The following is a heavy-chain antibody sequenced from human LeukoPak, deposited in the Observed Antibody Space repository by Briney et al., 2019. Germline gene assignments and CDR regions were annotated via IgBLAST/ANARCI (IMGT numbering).Heavy chain of an antibody. D-gene: IGHD3-3*01. CDR3: ARGDFWSGYWPHYYYYMDV. CDR1: GGTFSSYA. J-gene: IGHJ6*03. CDR2: IIPIFGTA. V-gene: IGHV1-69*13. Sequence: SVKVSCKASGGTFSSYAISWVRQAPGQGLEWMGGIIPIFGTANYAQKFQGRDTITADESTSTAYMELSSLRSEDTAVYYCARGDFWSGYWPHYYYYMDVWGKGTTVTVSS.